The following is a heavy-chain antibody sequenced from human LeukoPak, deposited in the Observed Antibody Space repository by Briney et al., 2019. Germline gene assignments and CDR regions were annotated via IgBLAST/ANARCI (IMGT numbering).Heavy chain of an antibody. V-gene: IGHV3-64D*06. CDR1: GFTFSSYA. CDR3: VKDSWGPGGY. J-gene: IGHJ4*02. D-gene: IGHD3-10*01. CDR2: ICSNGGST. Sequence: GGSLRLSCSASGFTFSSYAMHWVRQAPGKGLEYVSAICSNGGSTYYADSVKGRFTISRDNSKNTLYLQMSSLRAEDTAVYYCVKDSWGPGGYWGQGTLVTVSS.